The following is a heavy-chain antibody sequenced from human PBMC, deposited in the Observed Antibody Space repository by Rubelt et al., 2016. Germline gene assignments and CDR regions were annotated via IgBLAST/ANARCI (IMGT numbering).Heavy chain of an antibody. CDR1: GGTFSSYA. Sequence: QVQLVQSGAEVKKPGSSVKVSCKASGGTFSSYAISWVRQAPGQGLEWMGGIIPIFGTANYAQKVQGRVTVTADESTSTADMELSSLRSEDTAVYYCAREQQLVGGWFDPWGQGTLVTVSS. J-gene: IGHJ5*02. CDR3: AREQQLVGGWFDP. CDR2: IIPIFGTA. D-gene: IGHD6-13*01. V-gene: IGHV1-69*01.